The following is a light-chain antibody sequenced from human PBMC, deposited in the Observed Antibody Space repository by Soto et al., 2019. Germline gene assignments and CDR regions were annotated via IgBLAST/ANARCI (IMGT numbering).Light chain of an antibody. Sequence: AIRMTQSPSSLSASTGDAVTITCRASQDIGTSIAWYQQKPVKPPQVLILGGSTLEAGVPSRFSGSGSGTDFTLTITYLHSEDFATYYCQHFHSYPITFGQGTRLDMK. V-gene: IGKV1-8*01. CDR1: QDIGTS. CDR2: GGS. J-gene: IGKJ5*01. CDR3: QHFHSYPIT.